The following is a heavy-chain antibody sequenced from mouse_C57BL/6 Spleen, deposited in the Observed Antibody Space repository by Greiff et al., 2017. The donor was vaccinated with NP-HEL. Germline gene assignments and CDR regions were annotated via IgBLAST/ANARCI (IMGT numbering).Heavy chain of an antibody. J-gene: IGHJ3*01. D-gene: IGHD1-1*01. CDR1: GYTFTSYW. V-gene: IGHV1-55*01. CDR2: IYPGSGST. Sequence: VQLQQPGAELVKPGASVKMSCKASGYTFTSYWITWVKQRPGQGLEWIGDIYPGSGSTNYNEKFRSKATLTVDTSSSTAYMQLSSLTSEDSAVYYCARTIYYYGSSYAFAYWGQGTLVTVSA. CDR3: ARTIYYYGSSYAFAY.